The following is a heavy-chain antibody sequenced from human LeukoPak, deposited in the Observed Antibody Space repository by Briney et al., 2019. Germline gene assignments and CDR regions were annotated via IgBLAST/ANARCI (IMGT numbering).Heavy chain of an antibody. CDR3: ARRTPGLYFGHFYYYMDV. CDR2: INHYGSS. D-gene: IGHD3-9*01. CDR1: GGSISSSSYY. Sequence: PSETLSLTCTVSGGSISSSSYYWGWIRQSPGKRLELLDEINHYGSSKHNPSLQSRLTMSGDKSKHQFSLSLTSVTAADTAVYYCARRTPGLYFGHFYYYMDVWGKGATVTISS. V-gene: IGHV4-39*07. J-gene: IGHJ6*03.